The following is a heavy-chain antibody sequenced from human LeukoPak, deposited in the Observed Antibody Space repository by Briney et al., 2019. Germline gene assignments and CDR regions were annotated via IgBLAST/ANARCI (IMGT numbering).Heavy chain of an antibody. V-gene: IGHV3-30*14. CDR3: ARDGYRLWRCAFDI. Sequence: GGSLRLSCAASGVTFSSYAMHWVRQAPGKRLQWVAGISYGGSNKYYADSVKGRFTISRDNSKNTLYLQMDSLRAEDTAVYYCARDGYRLWRCAFDIWGQGTMVTVSS. J-gene: IGHJ3*02. D-gene: IGHD3-16*01. CDR2: ISYGGSNK. CDR1: GVTFSSYA.